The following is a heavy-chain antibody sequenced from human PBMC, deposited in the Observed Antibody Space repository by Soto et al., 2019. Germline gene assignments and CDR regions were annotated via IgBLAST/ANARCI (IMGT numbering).Heavy chain of an antibody. CDR2: FSNSGSTM. D-gene: IGHD3-10*01. Sequence: PGWSLRLSCSASGFTFSDYYMSWIRQAPGKGLEWVSYFSNSGSTMFYADSVKGRFTISRDNAKNSVYLHMHSLRAEDTAVYYYARDPGSGVHDIGCHVAFYDCGQRTPVTLSS. CDR1: GFTFSDYY. CDR3: ARDPGSGVHDIGCHVAFYD. V-gene: IGHV3-11*01. J-gene: IGHJ4*02.